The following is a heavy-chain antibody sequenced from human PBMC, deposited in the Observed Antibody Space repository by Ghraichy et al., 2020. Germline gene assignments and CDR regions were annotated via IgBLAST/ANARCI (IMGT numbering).Heavy chain of an antibody. V-gene: IGHV4-39*01. CDR3: ASSDYCSSTSGYAYYFDY. CDR1: GDSMSTNSYY. D-gene: IGHD2-2*01. CDR2: IYYSGNS. Sequence: SQTLSLTCTVSGDSMSTNSYYWGGSRQPPGKGLEWIGSIYYSGNSYYSPSLKSRVTMSVDTAKNQFSLKLSAVTAADTAIYYCASSDYCSSTSGYAYYFDYWGQGTLVTVSS. J-gene: IGHJ4*02.